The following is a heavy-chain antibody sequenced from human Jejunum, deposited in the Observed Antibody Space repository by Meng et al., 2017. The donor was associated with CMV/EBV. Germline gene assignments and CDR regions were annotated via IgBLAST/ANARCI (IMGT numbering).Heavy chain of an antibody. J-gene: IGHJ4*02. V-gene: IGHV4-4*02. CDR1: SFINSNW. D-gene: IGHD2-2*01. CDR3: VRGTLGYCSSSSCLPDY. CDR2: IYHSGST. Sequence: SFINSNWWTWVRQPTGKGLEWIGAIYHSGSTNYNPSLKNRVSISLDKSQRQFSLRLTAVTAADTAVYYCVRGTLGYCSSSSCLPDYWGQGILVTVSS.